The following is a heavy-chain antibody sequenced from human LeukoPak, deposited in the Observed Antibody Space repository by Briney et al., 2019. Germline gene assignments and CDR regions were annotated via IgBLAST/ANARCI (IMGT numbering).Heavy chain of an antibody. CDR2: IAGSDTRT. J-gene: IGHJ4*02. V-gene: IGHV3-48*03. D-gene: IGHD3-22*01. Sequence: GGSLRLSCAASGFSFSAYEMNWVRQAPGKGLEWVSYIAGSDTRTYYADSVKGRFTNFRDNTKNSLYLQMNSLRAEDTGLYYCTTLGYHLDSWGQGTLVTVSS. CDR3: TTLGYHLDS. CDR1: GFSFSAYE.